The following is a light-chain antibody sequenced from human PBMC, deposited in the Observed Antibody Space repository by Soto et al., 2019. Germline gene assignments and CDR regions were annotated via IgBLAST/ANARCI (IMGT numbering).Light chain of an antibody. V-gene: IGKV1-5*03. CDR2: KAS. Sequence: DIQMTQSPSTLSASVGDRVTITCRASQSISSRLAWYQQEPGKAPKLLMYKASTLEGGVPSRFSGSESGTEFTLTISSLQPDDFSTSYCQQYNDYPWTFGRGTKVEI. CDR1: QSISSR. J-gene: IGKJ1*01. CDR3: QQYNDYPWT.